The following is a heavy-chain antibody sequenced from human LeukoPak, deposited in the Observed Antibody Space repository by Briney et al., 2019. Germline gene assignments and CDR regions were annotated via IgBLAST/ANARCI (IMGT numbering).Heavy chain of an antibody. V-gene: IGHV1-2*02. J-gene: IGHJ4*02. CDR1: GYTFTGYY. D-gene: IGHD3-9*01. CDR3: ARGGHILTGPVYYFDF. CDR2: INPNNGGT. Sequence: ASVKVSRKASGYTFTGYYMHWVRQAPGQGLEWMGWINPNNGGTNYAQKFQGRVTMTRDPSISTVYMELSRLRSDDTAVYYCARGGHILTGPVYYFDFWGQGTLVTVSS.